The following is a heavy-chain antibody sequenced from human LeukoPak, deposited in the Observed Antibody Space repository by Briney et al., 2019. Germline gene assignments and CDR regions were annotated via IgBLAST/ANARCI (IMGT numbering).Heavy chain of an antibody. CDR2: INHSGST. CDR3: ARVGASGYDSSGYLNY. J-gene: IGHJ4*02. CDR1: GGSFSGYY. D-gene: IGHD3-22*01. V-gene: IGHV4-34*01. Sequence: SETLSLNCAVYGGSFSGYYWSWIRQPPGKGLEWIGEINHSGSTNYNPSLKSRVTISVDTSKNQFSLKLSSVTAADTAVYYCARVGASGYDSSGYLNYWGQGTLVTVSS.